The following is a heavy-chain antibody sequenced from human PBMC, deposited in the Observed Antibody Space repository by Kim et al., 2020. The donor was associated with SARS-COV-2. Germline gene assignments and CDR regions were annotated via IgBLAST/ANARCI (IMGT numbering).Heavy chain of an antibody. D-gene: IGHD2-15*01. CDR2: VYYSGST. V-gene: IGHV4-59*01. CDR1: GGSISSYY. J-gene: IGHJ4*02. Sequence: SETLSLTCTVSGGSISSYYWSWIRQPPGKGLEWIGYVYYSGSTNYNPSLKSRVTISVDTSKNQFSLKLSSVTAADTAVYYCARDFCSGGSCYDYWGQGTL. CDR3: ARDFCSGGSCYDY.